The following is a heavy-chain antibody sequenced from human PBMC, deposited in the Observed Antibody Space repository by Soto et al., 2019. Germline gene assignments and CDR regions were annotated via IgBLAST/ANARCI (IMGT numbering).Heavy chain of an antibody. J-gene: IGHJ4*02. D-gene: IGHD6-13*01. V-gene: IGHV3-48*01. CDR1: GFTFSSYS. CDR3: ARERSSSSWYDYSDY. CDR2: ISSSSSTI. Sequence: GGSLRLSCAASGFTFSSYSMNWVRQAPGKGLEWVSYISSSSSTIYYADSVKGRFTISRDNAKNSLYLQMNSLRAEDTAVYYCARERSSSSWYDYSDYWGQGTLVTVSS.